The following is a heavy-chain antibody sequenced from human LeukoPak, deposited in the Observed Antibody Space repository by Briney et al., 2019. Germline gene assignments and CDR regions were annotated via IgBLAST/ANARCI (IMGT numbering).Heavy chain of an antibody. D-gene: IGHD3-10*01. CDR2: IYPDDSDS. Sequence: GEPLKISCKGSGYSFSSHRIGWVRQMPGKGLEWMGIIYPDDSDSRYTPSFQGQVTISADKSISTAYLQWNSLKASDTAMYYCARAVHYYGSGTSYYYFDYWGQGTLVTVSS. V-gene: IGHV5-51*01. CDR1: GYSFSSHR. J-gene: IGHJ4*02. CDR3: ARAVHYYGSGTSYYYFDY.